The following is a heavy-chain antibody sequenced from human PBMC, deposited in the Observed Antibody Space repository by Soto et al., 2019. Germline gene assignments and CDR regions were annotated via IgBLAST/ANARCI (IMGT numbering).Heavy chain of an antibody. CDR3: ARVPGR. J-gene: IGHJ4*02. Sequence: SETMSLTCAVSGGSISSGGYSWSWIRQPPGKGLEWIGYIYHSGSTYYNPSLKSRVTISVDRSKNQFSLKLSSVTAADTAVYYCARVPGRWGQGTLVTVSS. CDR2: IYHSGST. CDR1: GGSISSGGYS. D-gene: IGHD2-2*01. V-gene: IGHV4-30-2*01.